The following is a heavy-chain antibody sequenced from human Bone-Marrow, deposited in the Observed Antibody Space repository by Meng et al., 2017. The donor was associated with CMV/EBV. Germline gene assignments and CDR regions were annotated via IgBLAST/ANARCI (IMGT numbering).Heavy chain of an antibody. Sequence: GESLKISCAASGYTFTGYYMHWVRQAPGQGLEWMGWINPNSGGTNYAQKFQGRVTMTRDTSISTAYMELSRLRSDDTAVYYCASRYCSSTSCFPWGQGTLVTVSS. V-gene: IGHV1-2*02. D-gene: IGHD2-2*01. CDR1: GYTFTGYY. J-gene: IGHJ5*02. CDR3: ASRYCSSTSCFP. CDR2: INPNSGGT.